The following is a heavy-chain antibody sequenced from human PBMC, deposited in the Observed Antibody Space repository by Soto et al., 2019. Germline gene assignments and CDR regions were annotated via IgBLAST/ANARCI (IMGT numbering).Heavy chain of an antibody. CDR1: GFTFTSSA. CDR3: AALGSGSYFHYYYGMDV. J-gene: IGHJ6*02. D-gene: IGHD3-10*01. V-gene: IGHV1-58*01. Sequence: SVKVSCKASGFTFTSSAVQWVRQARGQRLEWIGWIVVGSGNTNYAQKFQERVTITRDMSTSTAYMELSSLRSEDTAAYYCAALGSGSYFHYYYGMDVWAKGPRSPSP. CDR2: IVVGSGNT.